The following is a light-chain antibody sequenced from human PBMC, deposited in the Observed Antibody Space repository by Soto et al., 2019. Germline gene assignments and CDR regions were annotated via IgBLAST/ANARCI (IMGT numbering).Light chain of an antibody. CDR3: QQRSNWPIT. CDR2: DAS. CDR1: QSVRSN. J-gene: IGKJ5*01. Sequence: EILFTQSPGTLSLSPGERATLSCRASQSVRSNLAWYQQKTGQAPRLLIYDASNRATGIPARFSGSGSGTDFTLTISSLEPEDFAVYYCQQRSNWPITFGQGTRLEI. V-gene: IGKV3-11*01.